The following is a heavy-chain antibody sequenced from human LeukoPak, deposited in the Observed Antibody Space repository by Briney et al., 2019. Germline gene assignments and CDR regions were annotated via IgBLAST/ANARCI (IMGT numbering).Heavy chain of an antibody. J-gene: IGHJ6*02. D-gene: IGHD6-6*01. Sequence: SETLSLTCTVSGCSISSYSWSWIRQPAGKGLEWIGRIYTSGSTNYNPSLKSRVTMSVDTSKNQFSLKLSSVTAADTAVYYCARDSAAPPDYYGMDVWGQGTTVTVSS. CDR2: IYTSGST. CDR1: GCSISSYS. V-gene: IGHV4-4*07. CDR3: ARDSAAPPDYYGMDV.